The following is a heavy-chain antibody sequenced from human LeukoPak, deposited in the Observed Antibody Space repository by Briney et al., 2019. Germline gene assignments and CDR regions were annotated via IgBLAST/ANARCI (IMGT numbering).Heavy chain of an antibody. D-gene: IGHD5-18*01. V-gene: IGHV3-23*01. Sequence: GGSLRLSCAASGFTFSSYAMSWVRQAPGKGLEWVSGISGSGGSTNYAVSVKGRFSSSRDNSKSTLSLQMNSLRAEDTAVYFCARLPDVTTAVGYFDYWGQGTLVTVSS. CDR3: ARLPDVTTAVGYFDY. CDR2: ISGSGGST. CDR1: GFTFSSYA. J-gene: IGHJ4*02.